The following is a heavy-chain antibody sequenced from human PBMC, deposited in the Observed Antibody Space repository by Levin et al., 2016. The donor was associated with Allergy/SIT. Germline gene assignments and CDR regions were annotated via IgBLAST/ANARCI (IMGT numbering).Heavy chain of an antibody. V-gene: IGHV1-2*02. CDR3: AKGRVGGATVAFGYFED. Sequence: ASVKVSCKTSGYSFTAYYMHWVRQAPGQGLEWMGLINPNNGRTEYAQKFQVRVTMTRDTSMSTAYMELSSLTSDDTAVYYCAKGRVGGATVAFGYFEDWGQGTLVTVSS. CDR1: GYSFTAYY. CDR2: INPNNGRT. J-gene: IGHJ4*02. D-gene: IGHD1-26*01.